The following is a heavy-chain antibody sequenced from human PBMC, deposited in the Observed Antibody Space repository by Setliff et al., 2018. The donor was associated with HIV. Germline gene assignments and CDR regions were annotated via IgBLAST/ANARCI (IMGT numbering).Heavy chain of an antibody. CDR3: ALTLAAQLVGLN. CDR2: IIPMFGTG. CDR1: GGTFSSYG. Sequence: SVKVSCKTSGGTFSSYGISWVRQAPGQGLEWMGGIIPMFGTGFYAQKFQGRVTMTTDTSTTTAYMELRSLRPDDTAVYYCALTLAAQLVGLNWGQGTAVTVSS. J-gene: IGHJ4*02. D-gene: IGHD6-13*01. V-gene: IGHV1-69*05.